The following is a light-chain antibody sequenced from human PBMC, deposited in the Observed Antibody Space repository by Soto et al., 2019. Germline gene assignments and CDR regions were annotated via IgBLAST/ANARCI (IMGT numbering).Light chain of an antibody. J-gene: IGLJ2*01. CDR3: SSYTSSSTRV. V-gene: IGLV2-14*01. CDR1: SSDVGGYNY. Sequence: QSVLTQPASVSGSPGQSITISCTGTSSDVGGYNYVSWYQQHPGKAPKLMIYEVSNRPSGVSNRFSGSKSGNTASLTISGLQAEDEADYYCSSYTSSSTRVFGGGTKATVL. CDR2: EVS.